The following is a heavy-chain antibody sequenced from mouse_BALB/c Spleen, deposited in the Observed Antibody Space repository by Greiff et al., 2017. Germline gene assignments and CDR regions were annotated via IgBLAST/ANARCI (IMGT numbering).Heavy chain of an antibody. Sequence: EVKLQESGGGLVKPGGSLKLSCAASGFTFSSYAMSWVRQSPEKRLEWVAEISSGGSYTYYPDTVTGRFTISRDNAKNTLYLEMSSLRSEDTAMYYCATYDYDGGGAMDYWGQGTSVTVSS. J-gene: IGHJ4*01. CDR3: ATYDYDGGGAMDY. CDR2: ISSGGSYT. D-gene: IGHD2-4*01. V-gene: IGHV5-9-4*01. CDR1: GFTFSSYA.